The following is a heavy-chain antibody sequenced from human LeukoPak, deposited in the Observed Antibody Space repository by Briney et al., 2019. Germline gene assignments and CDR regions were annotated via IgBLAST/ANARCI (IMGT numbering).Heavy chain of an antibody. Sequence: SETLSLTCTVSGGSISSYYWSWIRQPPGKGLEWIGYIYYSGSTNYNPSLKSRVTISVDTSKNQFSLKLSSVTAADTAVYYCARDGGVLPPSGWFDPWGQGTLVTVSS. V-gene: IGHV4-59*01. CDR1: GGSISSYY. CDR2: IYYSGST. D-gene: IGHD3-10*02. J-gene: IGHJ5*02. CDR3: ARDGGVLPPSGWFDP.